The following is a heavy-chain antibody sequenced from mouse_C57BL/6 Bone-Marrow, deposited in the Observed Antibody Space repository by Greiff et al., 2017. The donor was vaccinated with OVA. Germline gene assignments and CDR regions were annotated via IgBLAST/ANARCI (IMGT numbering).Heavy chain of an antibody. V-gene: IGHV14-4*01. CDR1: GFNIKDDY. Sequence: EVHLVESGAELVRPGASVKLSCTASGFNIKDDYMHWVKQRPEQGLEWIGWIDPENGDTEYASKFQGKATITADTSSNTAYLQLSSLTSEDTAVYYCTLDSSGPDYWGQGTTLTVSS. J-gene: IGHJ2*01. D-gene: IGHD3-2*02. CDR3: TLDSSGPDY. CDR2: IDPENGDT.